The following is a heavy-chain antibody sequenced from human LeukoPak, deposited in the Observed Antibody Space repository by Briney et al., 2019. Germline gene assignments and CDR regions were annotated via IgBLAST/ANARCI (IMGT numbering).Heavy chain of an antibody. V-gene: IGHV1-69*01. J-gene: IGHJ5*02. CDR2: IIPIFGTA. CDR1: GGTFSSYA. D-gene: IGHD1-26*01. CDR3: ARGGRRFKVVWFDP. Sequence: SVKVSCKACGGTFSSYAISWVRQAPGQGLEWMGGIIPIFGTANYAQKFQGRVTITADESTSTAYMELSSLRSEDTAVYYCARGGRRFKVVWFDPWGQGTLVTVSS.